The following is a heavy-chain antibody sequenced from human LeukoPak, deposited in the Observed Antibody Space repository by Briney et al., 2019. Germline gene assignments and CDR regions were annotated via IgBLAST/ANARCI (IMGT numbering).Heavy chain of an antibody. V-gene: IGHV1-8*01. D-gene: IGHD3-22*01. J-gene: IGHJ4*02. CDR1: GYTFTSYD. CDR2: MNPNSGNT. Sequence: ASVKVSCKASGYTFTSYDINWVRQATGQGLEWMGWMNPNSGNTGYAQKFQGRVTMTRNTSISTAYMELSSLRSEDAAVYYCATLYWPYYDSSGYPFDYWGQGTLVTVSS. CDR3: ATLYWPYYDSSGYPFDY.